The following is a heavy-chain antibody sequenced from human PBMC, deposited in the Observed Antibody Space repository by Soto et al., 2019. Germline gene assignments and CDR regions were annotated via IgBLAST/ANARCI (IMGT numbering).Heavy chain of an antibody. CDR3: ARDGWVTAATQIDY. CDR2: ISAYNGNT. V-gene: IGHV1-18*01. Sequence: QVQLVQSGAEVKKPGASVKVSCKASGYTFPSYGISWVRQAPGQGLEWMGWISAYNGNTNYAQKLQGRVTMTTDTSTSTDYLELRSLSSEDAAVYYCARDGWVTAATQIDYWGKGTLVTVSS. CDR1: GYTFPSYG. J-gene: IGHJ4*02. D-gene: IGHD2-15*01.